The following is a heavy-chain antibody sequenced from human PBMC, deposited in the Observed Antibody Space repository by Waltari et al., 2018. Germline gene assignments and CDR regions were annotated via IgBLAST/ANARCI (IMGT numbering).Heavy chain of an antibody. J-gene: IGHJ4*02. V-gene: IGHV3-48*03. Sequence: EVQLVESGGGLVQPGGSLRLSCAASGFTFSSYEMNWVRQAPGKGLGWGSYISSSGSTIYYADTVKVRFTIPRDNAKNSLYLQMNSLRAEDTAVYYCARQTYYDSSGYQVDHFDYWGQGTLVTVSS. CDR3: ARQTYYDSSGYQVDHFDY. CDR1: GFTFSSYE. CDR2: ISSSGSTI. D-gene: IGHD3-22*01.